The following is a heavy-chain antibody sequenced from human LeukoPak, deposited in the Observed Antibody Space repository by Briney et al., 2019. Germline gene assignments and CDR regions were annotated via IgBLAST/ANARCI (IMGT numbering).Heavy chain of an antibody. V-gene: IGHV4-59*01. J-gene: IGHJ3*02. D-gene: IGHD2-2*01. Sequence: SETLSLTCTVSGGSISSYYWSWLRQPPGKGLEWGGYIYYNGSTNYNPSLKSRVTISVDTSKNQFSLKLSSVTAADTAVYYCARGPYCSSTSCSIAGAFDIWGQGTMVTVSS. CDR1: GGSISSYY. CDR2: IYYNGST. CDR3: ARGPYCSSTSCSIAGAFDI.